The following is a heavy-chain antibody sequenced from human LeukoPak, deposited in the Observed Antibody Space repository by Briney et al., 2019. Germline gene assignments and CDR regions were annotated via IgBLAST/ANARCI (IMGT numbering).Heavy chain of an antibody. Sequence: GGSLRLSCAASGFIFSSYAMSWVRQAPGKGLEWVANIKQDESEKYSVDSVKGRFSITRDNAKNSMYLQINSLTAEDTAVYHCARGNDYGDHVGIYFDYWGQGTLVTVSS. CDR2: IKQDESEK. V-gene: IGHV3-7*03. CDR3: ARGNDYGDHVGIYFDY. J-gene: IGHJ4*02. D-gene: IGHD4-17*01. CDR1: GFIFSSYA.